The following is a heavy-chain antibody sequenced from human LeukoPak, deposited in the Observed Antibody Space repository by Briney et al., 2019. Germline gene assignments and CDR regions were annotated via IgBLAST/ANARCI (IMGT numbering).Heavy chain of an antibody. CDR3: ARYRGYCSSTSCFNWFDP. J-gene: IGHJ5*02. D-gene: IGHD2-2*01. Sequence: PGGSLRLSCAASGFTVSSNYMSWVRQAPGKGLEWVSVIYSGGSTYYADSVKGRSTISRDNSKNTLYLQMNSLRAEDTAVYYCARYRGYCSSTSCFNWFDPWGQGTLVTVSS. CDR1: GFTVSSNY. V-gene: IGHV3-53*01. CDR2: IYSGGST.